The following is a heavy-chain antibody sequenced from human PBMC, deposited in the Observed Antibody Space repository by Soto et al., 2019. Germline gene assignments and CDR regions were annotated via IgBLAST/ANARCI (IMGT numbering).Heavy chain of an antibody. Sequence: QVQLVQSGAEVKKPGSSVKVSCKASGGTFSSYAISWVRQAPGQGLEWMGGIIPIFGTANYAQKFQGRVTITADESTNTAHMELRSLRSEDTAVYYCARHVPAAGYYYGMDVWGQGTTVTVSS. V-gene: IGHV1-69*12. CDR3: ARHVPAAGYYYGMDV. J-gene: IGHJ6*02. CDR2: IIPIFGTA. CDR1: GGTFSSYA. D-gene: IGHD2-2*01.